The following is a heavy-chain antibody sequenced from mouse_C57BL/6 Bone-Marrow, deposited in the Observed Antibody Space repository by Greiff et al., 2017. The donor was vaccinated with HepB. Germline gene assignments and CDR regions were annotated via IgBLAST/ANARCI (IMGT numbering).Heavy chain of an antibody. CDR1: GYAFSSYW. Sequence: QVQLQQSGAELVKPGASVKISCKASGYAFSSYWMNWVKQRPGKGLEWIGQIYPGDGDTNYTGKFKGKATLTADKSSSAAYMRLSSLTSEASAVYCCASDYYGSSYFDYGGQGTTLTVSS. CDR2: IYPGDGDT. V-gene: IGHV1-80*01. J-gene: IGHJ2*01. CDR3: ASDYYGSSYFDY. D-gene: IGHD1-1*01.